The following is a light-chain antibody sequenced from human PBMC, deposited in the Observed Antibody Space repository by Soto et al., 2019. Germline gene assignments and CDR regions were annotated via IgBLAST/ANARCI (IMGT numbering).Light chain of an antibody. V-gene: IGKV1-5*01. CDR2: DAS. CDR1: QSITTR. Sequence: DIQLTQSPSTMYASVGDRVVITCRASQSITTRLAWYQQKPAKAPKLLIYDASSLESGVPSRFSGSGSGTEFTLTISSLQPDDFATYYCQQYNSLFRTFGQGTKVDIK. CDR3: QQYNSLFRT. J-gene: IGKJ1*01.